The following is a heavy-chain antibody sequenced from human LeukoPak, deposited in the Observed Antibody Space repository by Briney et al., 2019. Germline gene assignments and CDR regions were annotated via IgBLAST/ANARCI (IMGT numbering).Heavy chain of an antibody. Sequence: GGSLRLSCAASGFTFSSYSMNWVRQAPGKGLEWVSSISSSSSYKYYADSLKGRFTISRDNAKNSLYLQMNSLRAEDTAVYYCARDRGVRGGAVNWFDPWGQGTLVTVSS. D-gene: IGHD3-10*01. J-gene: IGHJ5*02. V-gene: IGHV3-21*01. CDR2: ISSSSSYK. CDR3: ARDRGVRGGAVNWFDP. CDR1: GFTFSSYS.